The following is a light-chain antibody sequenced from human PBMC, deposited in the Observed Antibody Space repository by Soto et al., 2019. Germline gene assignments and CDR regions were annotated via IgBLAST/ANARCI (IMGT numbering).Light chain of an antibody. V-gene: IGKV3-15*01. CDR2: GAS. CDR3: QQYDNWPPYT. J-gene: IGKJ2*01. Sequence: VVMTQSPSTLSVSTGERATLSCRASQSIRNNLIWYQQKSGQAPRLLIYGASTRATGIPARFSGSGSGTEFTLTISSLQSEDFAVYYCQQYDNWPPYTFGQGTKVDIK. CDR1: QSIRNN.